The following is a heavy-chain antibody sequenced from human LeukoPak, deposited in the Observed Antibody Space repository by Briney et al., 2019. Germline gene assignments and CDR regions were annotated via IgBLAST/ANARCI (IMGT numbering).Heavy chain of an antibody. CDR2: ISGSGGST. CDR1: GFTFSSYA. D-gene: IGHD1-7*01. J-gene: IGHJ4*02. CDR3: AANPYNLNYSPQFDY. Sequence: PGGSLRLSCAASGFTFSSYAMSWVRQAPGRGLEWVSAISGSGGSTYYADSVKGRFTISRDNSKNTLYLQMNSLRAEDTAVYYCAANPYNLNYSPQFDYWGGGTLVTVSS. V-gene: IGHV3-23*01.